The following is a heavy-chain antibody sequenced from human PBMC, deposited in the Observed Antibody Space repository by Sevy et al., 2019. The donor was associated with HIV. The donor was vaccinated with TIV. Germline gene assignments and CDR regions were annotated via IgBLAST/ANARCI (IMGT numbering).Heavy chain of an antibody. CDR2: INPNSGGT. Sequence: ASVNVSCKASGYTFTGYYMHWVRQAPGQGLEWMGWINPNSGGTNYAQKFQGRVTMTRATSISTAYMELSRLRSDDTAVYYCAKAKALREYLENYYYYYMDVWGKGTTVTVSS. CDR3: AKAKALREYLENYYYYYMDV. CDR1: GYTFTGYY. V-gene: IGHV1-2*02. J-gene: IGHJ6*03. D-gene: IGHD4-17*01.